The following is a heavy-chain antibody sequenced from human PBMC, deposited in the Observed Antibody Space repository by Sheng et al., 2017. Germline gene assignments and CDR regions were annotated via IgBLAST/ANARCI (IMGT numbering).Heavy chain of an antibody. D-gene: IGHD3-22*01. CDR1: GYSISSGYY. Sequence: QVQLQESGPGLVKPSETLSLTCAVSGYSISSGYYWGWIRQPPGKGLEWIGSIYHSGSTYYNPSLKSRVTISVDTSKNQFSLKLSSVTAADTAVYYCARDPYYYYDSSGYPDYYFDYWGQGTLVTVSS. CDR3: ARDPYYYYDSSGYPDYYFDY. CDR2: IYHSGST. V-gene: IGHV4-38-2*02. J-gene: IGHJ4*02.